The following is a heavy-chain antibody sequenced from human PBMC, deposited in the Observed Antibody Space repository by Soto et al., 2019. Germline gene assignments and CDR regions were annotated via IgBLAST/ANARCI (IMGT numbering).Heavy chain of an antibody. CDR1: GYTFTSYG. D-gene: IGHD2-2*01. V-gene: IGHV1-18*01. CDR2: ISAYNGNT. CDR3: VRAARYCSSGMCFASFYWFDP. Sequence: ASVKVSCKASGYTFTSYGFSWVRQAPGQGLEWMGWISAYNGNTNYAQKLQDRIIMTTDTSTSTAYMELRSLTSDDTAVYYCVRAARYCSSGMCFASFYWFDPWGQGTPVTVSS. J-gene: IGHJ5*02.